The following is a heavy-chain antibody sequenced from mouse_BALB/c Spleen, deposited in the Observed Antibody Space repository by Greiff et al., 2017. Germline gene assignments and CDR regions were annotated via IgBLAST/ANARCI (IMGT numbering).Heavy chain of an antibody. J-gene: IGHJ4*01. CDR3: ARVVVLLLYEDY. Sequence: EVQRVESGGGLVKPGGSLKLSCAASGFTFSSYAMSWVRQTPEKRLEWVASISSGGSTYYPDSVKGRFTISRDNARNILYLQMSSLRSEDTAMYYCARVVVLLLYEDYWGQGTSVTVSS. CDR1: GFTFSSYA. D-gene: IGHD2-12*01. CDR2: ISSGGST. V-gene: IGHV5-6-5*01.